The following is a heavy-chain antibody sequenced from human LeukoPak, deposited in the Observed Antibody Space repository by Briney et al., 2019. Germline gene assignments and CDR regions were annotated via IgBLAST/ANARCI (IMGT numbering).Heavy chain of an antibody. CDR3: AGYYYDSSRGFDL. D-gene: IGHD3-22*01. J-gene: IGHJ5*02. Sequence: GGSLRLSCAASGFKFDDYGMSWVRQAPGKGLEWVCDINWNGAWTGYADSVKGRFTKSRDNAKNSLYLQMNSLRAEDTALYYCAGYYYDSSRGFDLWGQGTLVTVSA. CDR1: GFKFDDYG. V-gene: IGHV3-20*04. CDR2: INWNGAWT.